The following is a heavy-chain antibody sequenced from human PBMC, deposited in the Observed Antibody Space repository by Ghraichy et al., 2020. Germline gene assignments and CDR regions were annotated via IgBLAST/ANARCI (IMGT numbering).Heavy chain of an antibody. CDR2: IWYDGNNE. D-gene: IGHD3-22*01. CDR3: ARRRYDSSGYYMDY. Sequence: VALIWYDGNNERYADSVKGRFTISRDNSKNTLYLQMNSLRVEDTALYYCARRRYDSSGYYMDYWGQG. J-gene: IGHJ4*02. V-gene: IGHV3-33*04.